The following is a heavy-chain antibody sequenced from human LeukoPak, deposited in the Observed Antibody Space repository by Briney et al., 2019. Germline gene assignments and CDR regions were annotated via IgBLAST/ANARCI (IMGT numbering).Heavy chain of an antibody. D-gene: IGHD6-19*01. CDR1: GFTFSSND. CDR3: ARPRYTSGWSDFDY. Sequence: GGSLRLSCAASGFTFSSNDMNWVRQAPGKGLEWVAFIMYDGSDKYYADSVKGRFTISRDNSKNTLFLLMNSLRAEDTAVYYCARPRYTSGWSDFDYWGQGTLVTVSS. J-gene: IGHJ4*02. CDR2: IMYDGSDK. V-gene: IGHV3-30*02.